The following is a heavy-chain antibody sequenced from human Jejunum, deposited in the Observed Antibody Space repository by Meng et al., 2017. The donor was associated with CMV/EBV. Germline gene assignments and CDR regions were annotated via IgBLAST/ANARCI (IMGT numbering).Heavy chain of an antibody. CDR2: IYSDGST. CDR3: VQGLVKFDN. Sequence: RLSCAASGFTVSSNDRGRVRQAPGKGLEWVSVIYSDGSTYYADSVKGRFTISRDNSKNTLYLQMNSLRAEDTAVYYCVQGLVKFDNWGLGTLVTVSS. J-gene: IGHJ4*02. V-gene: IGHV3-53*01. CDR1: GFTVSSND. D-gene: IGHD6-6*01.